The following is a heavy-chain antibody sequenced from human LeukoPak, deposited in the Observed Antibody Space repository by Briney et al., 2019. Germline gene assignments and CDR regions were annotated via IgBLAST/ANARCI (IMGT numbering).Heavy chain of an antibody. D-gene: IGHD6-13*01. CDR1: GFIFHDYA. V-gene: IGHV3-9*03. CDR3: AKVPGPATGPYYFDY. CDR2: ISWNSGGM. J-gene: IGHJ4*02. Sequence: GGSLRLSCAASGFIFHDYAMHWVRQAPGKGLEWVSGISWNSGGMDYADTVKDRCSISRDTAKNYLYLQMTSLRVEDMALYSCAKVPGPATGPYYFDYWGQGTLVTVSS.